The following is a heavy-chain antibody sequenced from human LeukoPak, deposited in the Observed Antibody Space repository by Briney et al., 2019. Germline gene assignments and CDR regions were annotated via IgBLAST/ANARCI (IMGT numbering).Heavy chain of an antibody. Sequence: SETLSLTCAVYGGSFSGYYWSWIRQPPGKGLEWIGEINHSGSSNYNPSLKSRVTISVDTSKNQFSLKLSSVTAADTAVYYCARVEEGYGSGRRENYYYYYMDVWGKGTTVTISS. D-gene: IGHD3-10*01. CDR2: INHSGSS. V-gene: IGHV4-34*01. CDR3: ARVEEGYGSGRRENYYYYYMDV. CDR1: GGSFSGYY. J-gene: IGHJ6*03.